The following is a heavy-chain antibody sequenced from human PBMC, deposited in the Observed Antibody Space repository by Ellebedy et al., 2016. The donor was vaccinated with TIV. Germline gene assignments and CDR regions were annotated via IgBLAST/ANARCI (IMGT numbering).Heavy chain of an antibody. CDR1: GGSFSGYY. D-gene: IGHD3-10*01. CDR3: ARGELLSL. V-gene: IGHV4-34*01. CDR2: INHSGST. Sequence: GSLRLSXAVYGGSFSGYYWSWIRQPPGKGLEWIGEINHSGSTNYNPSLKSRVTISVDTSKNQFSLKLSSVTAADTAVYYCARGELLSLWGQGTLVTVSS. J-gene: IGHJ4*02.